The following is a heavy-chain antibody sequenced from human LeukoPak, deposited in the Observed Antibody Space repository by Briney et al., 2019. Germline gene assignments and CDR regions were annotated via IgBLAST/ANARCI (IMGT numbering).Heavy chain of an antibody. CDR1: KFAFSSYA. Sequence: PGGSLRLSCAASKFAFSSYAMSWVRQAPGKGLEWVSAISGGGGNTYHADSVKGRFTISRDNSKNTLYLQMNSLRAEDTAVYYCGKNRYSGSLSPFDIWGQGTMVTVSS. J-gene: IGHJ3*02. CDR3: GKNRYSGSLSPFDI. V-gene: IGHV3-23*01. CDR2: ISGGGGNT. D-gene: IGHD1-26*01.